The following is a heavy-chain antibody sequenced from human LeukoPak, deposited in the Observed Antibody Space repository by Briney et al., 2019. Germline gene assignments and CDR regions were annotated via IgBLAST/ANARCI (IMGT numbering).Heavy chain of an antibody. D-gene: IGHD3-22*01. CDR3: ARVYYDSSGYAFDI. CDR2: IIPIPGIA. Sequence: SVKVSCKASGGTFSSYAISWVRQAPGQGLEWMGRIIPIPGIANYAQKFQGRVTITADKSTSTAYMELSSLRSEDTAVYYCARVYYDSSGYAFDIWGQGTMVTVSS. V-gene: IGHV1-69*04. J-gene: IGHJ3*02. CDR1: GGTFSSYA.